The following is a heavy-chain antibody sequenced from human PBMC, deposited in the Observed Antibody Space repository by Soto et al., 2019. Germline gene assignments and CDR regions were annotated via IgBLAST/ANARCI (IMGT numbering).Heavy chain of an antibody. CDR3: GRGPGYCSSTSCYNDAFDI. CDR2: INHSGST. J-gene: IGHJ3*02. Sequence: SETLSLTCAAYGGSFSGYYWSWIRQPPGKGLEWIGEINHSGSTNYNPSLKSRVTISVDTSKNQFSLKLSSVTAADTAVYYCGRGPGYCSSTSCYNDAFDIWGQGKMVTVSS. CDR1: GGSFSGYY. V-gene: IGHV4-34*01. D-gene: IGHD2-2*02.